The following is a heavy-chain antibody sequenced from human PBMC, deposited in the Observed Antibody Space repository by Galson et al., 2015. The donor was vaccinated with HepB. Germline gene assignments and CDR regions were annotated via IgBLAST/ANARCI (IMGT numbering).Heavy chain of an antibody. CDR2: ISGPGGNK. CDR3: ASAGAYGTPPYIDY. Sequence: SLRLSCAASRLSFSSYAMSWVRQAPGRGLEWVSSISGPGGNKYYADSVEDRFTISRDNSKNTLSLQMNSLRAEDTAVYYCASAGAYGTPPYIDYSGPGALVTVSS. D-gene: IGHD2-8*01. CDR1: RLSFSSYA. J-gene: IGHJ4*02. V-gene: IGHV3-23*01.